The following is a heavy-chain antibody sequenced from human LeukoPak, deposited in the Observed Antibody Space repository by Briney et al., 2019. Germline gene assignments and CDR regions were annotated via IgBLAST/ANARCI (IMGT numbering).Heavy chain of an antibody. J-gene: IGHJ4*02. CDR1: GFTFSSYS. Sequence: PGGSLRLSCAASGFTFSSYSMNWVRQAPGKGLEWVSYISSSSSTIYYADSVKGRFTISRDNAKNSLYLQMNSLRAEDTAVYYCARGPPFIAVAGTLDYWGQGTLVTVSS. V-gene: IGHV3-48*01. D-gene: IGHD6-19*01. CDR3: ARGPPFIAVAGTLDY. CDR2: ISSSSSTI.